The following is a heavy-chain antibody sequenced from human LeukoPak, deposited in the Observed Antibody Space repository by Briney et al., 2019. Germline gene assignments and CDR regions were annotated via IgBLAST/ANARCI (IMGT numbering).Heavy chain of an antibody. V-gene: IGHV4-31*03. CDR2: IYYSGST. Sequence: SETLSLTCTVSGGSISSGGYYWSRIRQHPGKGLEWIGYIYYSGSTYYNPSLKSRVTISVDTSKNQFSLKLSSVTAADTAVYYCARVIYGVDAFDIWGQGTMVTVSS. CDR3: ARVIYGVDAFDI. J-gene: IGHJ3*02. D-gene: IGHD4-17*01. CDR1: GGSISSGGYY.